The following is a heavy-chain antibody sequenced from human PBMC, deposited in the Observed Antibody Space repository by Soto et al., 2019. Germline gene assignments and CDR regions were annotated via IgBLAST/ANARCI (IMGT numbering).Heavy chain of an antibody. CDR3: ARHWSGDNWNEDDAFDV. D-gene: IGHD1-1*01. CDR2: IYPGDSQT. CDR1: GYSFTSYW. Sequence: PGESLKISCKGSGYSFTSYWIGWVRQMPGEGLEWMGIIYPGDSQTKYSPSFQGQVTISADKSLNTAYLQWNSLKASDTAMYYCARHWSGDNWNEDDAFDVWGQGTMVTVS. V-gene: IGHV5-51*01. J-gene: IGHJ3*01.